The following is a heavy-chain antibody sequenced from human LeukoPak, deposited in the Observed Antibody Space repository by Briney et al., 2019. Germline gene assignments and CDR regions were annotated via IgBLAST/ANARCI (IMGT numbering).Heavy chain of an antibody. CDR3: ARPTYDSSDDEYFQH. Sequence: GASVKVSCKASGYTFTGYYMHWVRQAPGQGLEWMGWINPNSGGTNYAQKFQGRVTMTRDTSISTAYMELSRLRSDDTAVYYCARPTYDSSDDEYFQHWGQGTLVTVSS. D-gene: IGHD3-22*01. CDR1: GYTFTGYY. V-gene: IGHV1-2*02. CDR2: INPNSGGT. J-gene: IGHJ1*01.